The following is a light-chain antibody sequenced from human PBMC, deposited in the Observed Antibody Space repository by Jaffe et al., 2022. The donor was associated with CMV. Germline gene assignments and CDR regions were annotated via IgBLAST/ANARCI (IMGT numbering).Light chain of an antibody. CDR3: QQYDTSPKT. Sequence: EIVLTQSPGTLSLSPGERATLSCRASQTITSSYFAWYQQKPGQAPRLLIYGVSSRATGIPDRFSGSGSGADFTLTINRLEPEDFAVYYCQQYDTSPKTFGQGTKVEIK. CDR2: GVS. J-gene: IGKJ1*01. V-gene: IGKV3-20*01. CDR1: QTITSSY.